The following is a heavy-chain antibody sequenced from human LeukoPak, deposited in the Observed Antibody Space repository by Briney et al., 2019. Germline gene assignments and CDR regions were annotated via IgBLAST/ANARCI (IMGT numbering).Heavy chain of an antibody. CDR3: ARNLSSGWFPFDY. CDR1: GYSISSGYY. D-gene: IGHD6-19*01. V-gene: IGHV4-38-2*02. Sequence: SETLSLTCTVSGYSISSGYYWGWIRQPPGKGLEWIGSIYHSGSTYYNPSLKSRVTISVDTSKNQFSLKLSSVTAADTAVYYCARNLSSGWFPFDYWGQGTLVTVSS. CDR2: IYHSGST. J-gene: IGHJ4*02.